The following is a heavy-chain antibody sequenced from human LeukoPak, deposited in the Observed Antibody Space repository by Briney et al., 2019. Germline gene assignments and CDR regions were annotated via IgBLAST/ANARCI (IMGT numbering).Heavy chain of an antibody. V-gene: IGHV4-59*08. D-gene: IGHD3-22*01. J-gene: IGHJ4*02. CDR2: IYYSGST. CDR3: ARPLYDSSNYYILYY. Sequence: SETLSLTCTASGGSISSYYWTWIRQPPGKGPEWIGYIYYSGSTNYNPSLKSRVTISVDTSKNQFSLRLTSVTAADTAVYFCARPLYDSSNYYILYYWGQGTLVTVSS. CDR1: GGSISSYY.